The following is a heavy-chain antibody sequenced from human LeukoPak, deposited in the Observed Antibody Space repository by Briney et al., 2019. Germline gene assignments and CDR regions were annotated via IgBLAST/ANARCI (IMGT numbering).Heavy chain of an antibody. CDR3: ASYGSGSYYAYYYGMDV. Sequence: SETLSLTCAVYGGSFSGYWSWIRQPPGKGLEWIGEINHSGSTNYNPSLKSRVTISVDTSKNQFSLKLSSVTAADTAVYYCASYGSGSYYAYYYGMDVWGQGTTVTVSS. J-gene: IGHJ6*02. V-gene: IGHV4-34*01. CDR2: INHSGST. CDR1: GGSFSGY. D-gene: IGHD3-10*01.